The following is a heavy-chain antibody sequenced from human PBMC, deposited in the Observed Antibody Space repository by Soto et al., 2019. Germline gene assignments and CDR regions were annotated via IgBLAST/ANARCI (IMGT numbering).Heavy chain of an antibody. V-gene: IGHV3-21*01. D-gene: IGHD3-10*01. J-gene: IGHJ6*02. Sequence: PGGSLRLSCATSGFSFTTYTMVWVRRGPGKGLEWVSSISGTGNYKYYADSVKGRFTISRDNARKSLSLQMNSLRAEDTAVYYCAKDYFGSGRWYYGMGVWGQGTTVTVSS. CDR1: GFSFTTYT. CDR3: AKDYFGSGRWYYGMGV. CDR2: ISGTGNYK.